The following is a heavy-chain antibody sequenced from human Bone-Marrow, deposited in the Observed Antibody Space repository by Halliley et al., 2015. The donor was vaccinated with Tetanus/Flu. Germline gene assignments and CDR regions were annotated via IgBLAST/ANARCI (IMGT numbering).Heavy chain of an antibody. Sequence: VGGSGGRSTHYGDPVKGRFTISRDTPKNTLYMQLNGLRDEDTAVYHCAKGAFPRWEPFYFAHWGQGILVSVSS. CDR3: AKGAFPRWEPFYFAH. V-gene: IGHV3-23*01. D-gene: IGHD1-26*01. CDR2: VGGSGGRST. J-gene: IGHJ4*02.